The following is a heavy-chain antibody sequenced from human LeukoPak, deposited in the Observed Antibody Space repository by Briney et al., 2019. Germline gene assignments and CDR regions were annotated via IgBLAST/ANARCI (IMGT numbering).Heavy chain of an antibody. CDR2: IYSGGST. Sequence: GGSLRLSCAASGFTVSSNYMSWVRQAPGKGLEGVSVIYSGGSTYYADSVKGRFTISRDNSKNTLYLQMNSLRAEDTAVYYCARDLTTGSRSYYYGMDVWGQGTTVTVSS. J-gene: IGHJ6*02. CDR1: GFTVSSNY. D-gene: IGHD1-14*01. CDR3: ARDLTTGSRSYYYGMDV. V-gene: IGHV3-66*02.